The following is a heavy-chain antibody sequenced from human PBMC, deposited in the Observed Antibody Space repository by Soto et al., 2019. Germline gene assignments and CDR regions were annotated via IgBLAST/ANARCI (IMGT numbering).Heavy chain of an antibody. Sequence: QVQLQESGPGLVKPSETLSLTCTVSGGSISSYYWSWIRQPAGKGLEWIGRIYTSGSTNYNPSLKSRVTTSVDTSKNQFSLKLSSVTAADTAVYYCARDTRYYDSSGYYPLDPWGQGTLVTVSS. CDR3: ARDTRYYDSSGYYPLDP. CDR1: GGSISSYY. J-gene: IGHJ5*02. CDR2: IYTSGST. D-gene: IGHD3-22*01. V-gene: IGHV4-4*07.